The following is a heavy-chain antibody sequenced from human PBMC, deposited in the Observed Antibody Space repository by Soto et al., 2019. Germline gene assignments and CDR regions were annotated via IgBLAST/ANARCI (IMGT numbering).Heavy chain of an antibody. CDR1: GFPFRTYE. CDR2: ISDSGRTM. Sequence: EVQLVESGGGLVQPGGSLRLSCAASGFPFRTYEMNWVRQAPGKGLEWVSYISDSGRTMYYADSVKGRFTISRDNAKSSLYLQMNSLRAEDMAVYYCARDPEKYSGSDLGIDYWGQGTLVTVSS. D-gene: IGHD5-12*01. J-gene: IGHJ4*02. CDR3: ARDPEKYSGSDLGIDY. V-gene: IGHV3-48*03.